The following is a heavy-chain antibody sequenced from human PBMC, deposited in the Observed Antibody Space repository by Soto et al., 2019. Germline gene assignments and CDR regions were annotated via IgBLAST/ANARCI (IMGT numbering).Heavy chain of an antibody. D-gene: IGHD2-15*01. V-gene: IGHV3-33*01. CDR1: GFTFSSYG. CDR3: ARGCCGGKAGWFDP. J-gene: IGHJ5*02. Sequence: QVQLVESGGGVVQPGRSLRLSCAASGFTFSSYGMHWVRQAPGKGLEWVAVIWYDGSNKYYADSVKGRFTISRDNSKNTLYLQMNSLRAEDTAVYYCARGCCGGKAGWFDPWGQGTLVTVSS. CDR2: IWYDGSNK.